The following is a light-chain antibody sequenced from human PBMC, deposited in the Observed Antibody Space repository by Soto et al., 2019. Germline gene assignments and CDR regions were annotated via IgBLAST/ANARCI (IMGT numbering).Light chain of an antibody. V-gene: IGKV3-20*01. J-gene: IGKJ2*01. Sequence: MVLTQSPGTLSLSPGERVTLSCRARQSINNNYFAWYQHKPGQAPRLIVYGASARATGIPDRFSGSGSGTDCALTISSRESDAFAVYYCQKYRSLYTFGQGTKLEIK. CDR3: QKYRSLYT. CDR2: GAS. CDR1: QSINNNY.